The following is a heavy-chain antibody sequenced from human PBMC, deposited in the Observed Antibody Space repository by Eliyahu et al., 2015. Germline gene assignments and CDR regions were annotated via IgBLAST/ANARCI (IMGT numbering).Heavy chain of an antibody. J-gene: IGHJ6*04. D-gene: IGHD5-12*01. CDR1: GXSINSGSHY. CDR3: ARQAVAYYDTDL. V-gene: IGHV4-39*01. Sequence: QRQLQESGPGLVKPSETLSLSCTXSGXSINSGSHYWGWIRQPPGKGLEWIGSMYYSGSTYYNPSLKSRVSISLDTSKKQFSLTLSSVTAADTAVYYCARQAVAYYDTDLWGKGTTVTVSS. CDR2: MYYSGST.